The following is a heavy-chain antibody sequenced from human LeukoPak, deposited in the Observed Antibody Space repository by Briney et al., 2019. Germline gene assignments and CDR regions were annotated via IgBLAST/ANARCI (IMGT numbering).Heavy chain of an antibody. D-gene: IGHD3-22*01. J-gene: IGHJ4*02. CDR2: IYYSGST. Sequence: SETLSLTCTVSGGFISSNSYYWGWIRQPPGKGLEWIGSIYYSGSTYYNPSLKSRVTILVDTSKNQFSLKLSSVTAADTAVYYCARAAYYYDSSGYYPHFDYWGQGTLVTVSS. CDR1: GGFISSNSYY. CDR3: ARAAYYYDSSGYYPHFDY. V-gene: IGHV4-39*07.